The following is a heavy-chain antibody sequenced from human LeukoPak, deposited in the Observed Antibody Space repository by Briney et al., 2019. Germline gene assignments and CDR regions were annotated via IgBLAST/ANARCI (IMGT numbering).Heavy chain of an antibody. Sequence: ASVKVSCKASGYTFTGYYMHWVRQAPGQGLEWMGWINPNSGGTNYAQKFQGRVTMTRDTSISTAYMELSRLRSDDTAVYYCARTLSSSWYHWFDPWGQGTLVTVSS. V-gene: IGHV1-2*02. CDR3: ARTLSSSWYHWFDP. J-gene: IGHJ5*02. CDR2: INPNSGGT. CDR1: GYTFTGYY. D-gene: IGHD6-13*01.